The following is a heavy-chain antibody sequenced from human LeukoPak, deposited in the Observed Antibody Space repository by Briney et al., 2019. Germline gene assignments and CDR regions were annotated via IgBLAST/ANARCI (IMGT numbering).Heavy chain of an antibody. V-gene: IGHV3-23*01. CDR3: AKEGSTVTAGQYFDY. D-gene: IGHD4-17*01. J-gene: IGHJ4*02. CDR2: ISGSGGNT. Sequence: RGSLRLSCAASGFAFSNYAMRWVRQAPGKGLEWVSTISGSGGNTYYADSVKGRFSVSRDNSKTTLYLQMNSLRAEDTAVYYCAKEGSTVTAGQYFDYWGQGTLVTVSS. CDR1: GFAFSNYA.